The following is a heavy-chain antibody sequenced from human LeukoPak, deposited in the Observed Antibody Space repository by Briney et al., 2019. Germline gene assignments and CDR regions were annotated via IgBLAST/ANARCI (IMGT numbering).Heavy chain of an antibody. CDR3: ARPSQYGSGTDYYFDS. V-gene: IGHV3-73*01. D-gene: IGHD3-10*01. CDR2: IRSKANNYAT. CDR1: GFIFSSSP. J-gene: IGHJ4*02. Sequence: PGGSLKLSCAASGFIFSSSPMHWVRQASGKGLEWVGHIRSKANNYATIYAASVKGRFTISRDDSKNTAYLQMNSLKTEDTAVYYCARPSQYGSGTDYYFDSWGQGTLVTVSS.